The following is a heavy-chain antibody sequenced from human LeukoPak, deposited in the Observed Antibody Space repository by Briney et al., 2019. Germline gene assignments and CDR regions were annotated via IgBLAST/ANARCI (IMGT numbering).Heavy chain of an antibody. D-gene: IGHD6-13*01. CDR2: ISSSSSYI. Sequence: GGSLRLSCSASGFTFSSYTMSWVRQAPGKGLEWVSSISSSSSYIYYADSVKGRFTISRDKAKNSLYLQMNSLRAEDTAVYYCARDPRSSSWRDYYYYMDVWGKGTTVTVSS. V-gene: IGHV3-21*01. CDR1: GFTFSSYT. CDR3: ARDPRSSSWRDYYYYMDV. J-gene: IGHJ6*03.